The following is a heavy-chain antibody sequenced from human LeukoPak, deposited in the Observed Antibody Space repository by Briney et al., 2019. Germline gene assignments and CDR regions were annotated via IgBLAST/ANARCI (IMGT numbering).Heavy chain of an antibody. D-gene: IGHD1-14*01. CDR3: MRDAGGY. CDR2: ISSDGSKK. Sequence: PGGSLRLSCVASGFTLRTYAMHWVRQAPGKGLEWVAVISSDGSKKFYSDSVKGQFTISRDNSKNTLYLQMNSPRTEDTGVYFCMRDAGGYWGQGTPVTVSS. CDR1: GFTLRTYA. J-gene: IGHJ4*02. V-gene: IGHV3-30-3*01.